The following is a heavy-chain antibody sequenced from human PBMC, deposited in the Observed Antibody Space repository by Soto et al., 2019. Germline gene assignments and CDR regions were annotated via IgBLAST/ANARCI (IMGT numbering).Heavy chain of an antibody. CDR3: ARRSYGVIDY. Sequence: PSETLSLTCTVSGGSISSYYWSWIRQPPGKGLEWIGYIYYSGSTYYNPSLKSRVTISVDTSKNQFSLKLSSVTAADTAVYYCARRSYGVIDYWGQGTLVTVSS. V-gene: IGHV4-59*06. CDR2: IYYSGST. J-gene: IGHJ4*02. CDR1: GGSISSYY. D-gene: IGHD4-17*01.